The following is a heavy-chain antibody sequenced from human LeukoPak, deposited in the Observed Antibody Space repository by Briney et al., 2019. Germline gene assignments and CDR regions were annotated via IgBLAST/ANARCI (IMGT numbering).Heavy chain of an antibody. Sequence: GGSLRLSCAVSGFTFSTYSMNWVRHAPGKGLEWVSSISSSSSYIFYADSVKGRFTISRDNAKNSLYLQMNSLRAEDTAVYYCARGGLGNFDWGQGTLVTVSS. CDR1: GFTFSTYS. CDR3: ARGGLGNFD. D-gene: IGHD4-23*01. CDR2: ISSSSSYI. J-gene: IGHJ4*02. V-gene: IGHV3-21*01.